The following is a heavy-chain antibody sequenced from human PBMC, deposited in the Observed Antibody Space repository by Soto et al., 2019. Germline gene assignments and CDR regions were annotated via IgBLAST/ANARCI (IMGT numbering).Heavy chain of an antibody. CDR1: GYTFTGYY. Sequence: QVQLVQSGAEVKKPGASVKVSCKASGYTFTGYYMHWVRQAPGQGLEWMGWINPNSGGTNYAQKVQGTVTMTRDTSISTAYMELSRLRSDDTAVYYCARGRRLDTSMVILDYWGQGSLFTVSS. CDR3: ARGRRLDTSMVILDY. D-gene: IGHD5-18*01. V-gene: IGHV1-2*02. J-gene: IGHJ4*02. CDR2: INPNSGGT.